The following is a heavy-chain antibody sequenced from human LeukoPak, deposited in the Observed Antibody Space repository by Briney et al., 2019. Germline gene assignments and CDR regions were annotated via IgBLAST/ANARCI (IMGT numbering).Heavy chain of an antibody. J-gene: IGHJ6*03. CDR2: ISSSSSYI. Sequence: PGGSLRLSCAASGFTFSSYSMNWVRQAPGKGLEWVSSISSSSSYIYYADSVKGRFTISRDNAKNSLYLQMNSLKTEDTAVYYCTTDLLGFGQTEYYYYYMDLWGKGTTVSISS. CDR1: GFTFSSYS. CDR3: TTDLLGFGQTEYYYYYMDL. V-gene: IGHV3-21*03. D-gene: IGHD3-10*01.